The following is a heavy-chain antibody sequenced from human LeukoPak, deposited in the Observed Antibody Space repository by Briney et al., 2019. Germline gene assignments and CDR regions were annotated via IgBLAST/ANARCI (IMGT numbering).Heavy chain of an antibody. V-gene: IGHV4-4*02. J-gene: IGHJ3*02. CDR3: GRHAYGDSSAAFDI. D-gene: IGHD4-17*01. CDR1: GDSISSNYC. Sequence: PSEPLSLDCAVSGDSISSNYCWRWVRQFPGKGLEWIGEVYRRGSTSYNPSLKSRVVISIDKSKNQYSLNLNSVTAADTAMYYCGRHAYGDSSAAFDIWGQGTMVIVSS. CDR2: VYRRGST.